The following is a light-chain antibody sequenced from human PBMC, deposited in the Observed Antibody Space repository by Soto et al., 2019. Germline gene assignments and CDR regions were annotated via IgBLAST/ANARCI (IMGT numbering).Light chain of an antibody. Sequence: DIQMTQSPSTLSASVGDRVTITCRASQSINNWLAWYQQKPGKAPKLLIYDASSLESGVPSRFSGSGSGTEFTLTISSLQPDDFATYYRQQYNPYTWTFGHGTKVDIK. CDR3: QQYNPYTWT. CDR2: DAS. J-gene: IGKJ1*01. CDR1: QSINNW. V-gene: IGKV1-5*01.